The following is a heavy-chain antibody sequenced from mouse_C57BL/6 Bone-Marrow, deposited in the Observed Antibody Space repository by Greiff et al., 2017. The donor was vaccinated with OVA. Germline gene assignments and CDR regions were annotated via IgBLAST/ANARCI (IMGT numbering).Heavy chain of an antibody. CDR3: VRHGSGGFAY. V-gene: IGHV10-1*01. Sequence: EVKLMESGGGLVQPKGSLKLSCAASGFSFNTYAMNWVRQAPGKGLAWVARIRSKSNNYATYYADSVKDRFTISRDDSESMLYLQMNNLKTEDTAMYYCVRHGSGGFAYWGQGTLVTVSA. CDR1: GFSFNTYA. CDR2: IRSKSNNYAT. D-gene: IGHD4-1*01. J-gene: IGHJ3*01.